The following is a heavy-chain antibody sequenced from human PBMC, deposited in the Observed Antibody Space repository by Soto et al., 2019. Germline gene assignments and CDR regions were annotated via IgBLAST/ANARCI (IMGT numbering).Heavy chain of an antibody. V-gene: IGHV3-11*01. CDR3: ARQVYSSGWLDTYDY. Sequence: GGSLRLSCAASGFTFSDYYMSWIRQAPGKGLEWVSYISSSGSTIYYADSVKGRFTISRDNAKNSLYLQMNSLRAEDTAVYYCARQVYSSGWLDTYDYWGQGTLVTVSS. D-gene: IGHD6-19*01. J-gene: IGHJ4*02. CDR2: ISSSGSTI. CDR1: GFTFSDYY.